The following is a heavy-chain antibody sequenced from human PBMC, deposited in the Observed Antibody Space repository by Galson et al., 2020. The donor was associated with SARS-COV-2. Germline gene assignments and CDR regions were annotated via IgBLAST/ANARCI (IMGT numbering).Heavy chain of an antibody. CDR1: GFTFSNYH. CDR3: ARGGVVDIDGFDI. D-gene: IGHD5-12*01. CDR2: VNLSRDKT. J-gene: IGHJ3*02. Sequence: ASVKVSCKASGFTFSNYHIHWVRQAPGQGLEWMGIVNLSRDKTVYEERFRGRVTMTRDTSTSTVYMELNSLTSEDTAVYYCARGGVVDIDGFDIWGQGTKVTVSS. V-gene: IGHV1-46*01.